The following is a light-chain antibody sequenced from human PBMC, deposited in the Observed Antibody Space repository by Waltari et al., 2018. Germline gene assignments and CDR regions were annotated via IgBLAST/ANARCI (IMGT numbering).Light chain of an antibody. CDR3: QQYYVTPRT. CDR2: WAS. V-gene: IGKV4-1*01. CDR1: QSILFTARNKSY. J-gene: IGKJ1*01. Sequence: IVMTQSPDSLAVSLGERATINCKSSQSILFTARNKSYLAWYQQKPGQPPKLLIYWASTRESGVPDRFSGTGSGTDFTLTISSLQAEDVAVYYCQQYYVTPRTFGQGP.